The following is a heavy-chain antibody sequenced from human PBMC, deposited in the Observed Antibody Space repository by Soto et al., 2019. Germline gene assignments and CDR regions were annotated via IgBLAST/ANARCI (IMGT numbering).Heavy chain of an antibody. D-gene: IGHD5-12*01. CDR2: ISYDGSNK. CDR3: AKDRRGYSGYDYDY. J-gene: IGHJ4*02. Sequence: QVQLVESGGGVVQPWRSLRLSCAASGFTFSSYGMHWVRQAPGKGLAWVAVISYDGSNKYYADSVKGRFTISRDNSKNTLYLQMNSLRAEDTAVYYCAKDRRGYSGYDYDYWGQGTLVTVSS. V-gene: IGHV3-30*18. CDR1: GFTFSSYG.